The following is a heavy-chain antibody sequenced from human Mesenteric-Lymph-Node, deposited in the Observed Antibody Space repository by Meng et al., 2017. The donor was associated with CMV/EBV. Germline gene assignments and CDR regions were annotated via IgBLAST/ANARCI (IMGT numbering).Heavy chain of an antibody. V-gene: IGHV3-43D*03. CDR1: GFTFDDYA. CDR2: ISWDGGSS. J-gene: IGHJ4*02. CDR3: AKRGYTYAYDY. Sequence: GGSLRLSCAASGFTFDDYAMHWVRQAPGKGLEWVSLISWDGGSSYYADSVKGRFTVSRDNSKNSLYLQMNSLRPEDTALYYCAKRGYTYAYDYWGQGTLVTVSS. D-gene: IGHD5-18*01.